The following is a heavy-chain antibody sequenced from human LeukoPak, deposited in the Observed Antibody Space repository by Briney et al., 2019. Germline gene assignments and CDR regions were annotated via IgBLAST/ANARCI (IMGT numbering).Heavy chain of an antibody. J-gene: IGHJ5*02. Sequence: SDTLSLTCTVSGGSIISSSYYWGWIRQPPGKGLEWIGNIYYSGGTYYNPSLKSRVTISVDTSKNQFSLKLTSVTAADTAVYYCARRCRSSLSTSSVGWFDPWGQGTLVTVSS. V-gene: IGHV4-39*01. D-gene: IGHD2-2*01. CDR2: IYYSGGT. CDR1: GGSIISSSYY. CDR3: ARRCRSSLSTSSVGWFDP.